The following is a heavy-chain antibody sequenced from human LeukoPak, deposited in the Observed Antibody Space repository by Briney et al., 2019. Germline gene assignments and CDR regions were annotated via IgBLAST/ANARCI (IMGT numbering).Heavy chain of an antibody. D-gene: IGHD3-22*01. J-gene: IGHJ4*02. V-gene: IGHV3-23*01. CDR3: AKGSSDYFFDL. Sequence: PGGSLRLSCAAPGFIFNNYGLVWVRQAPGKGLEWVSAISNDGGGTTYADFVKGRYSVSRDNSKNTLFLQMNSLRAEDTALYYCAKGSSDYFFDLWGQGTLVTVSS. CDR1: GFIFNNYG. CDR2: ISNDGGGT.